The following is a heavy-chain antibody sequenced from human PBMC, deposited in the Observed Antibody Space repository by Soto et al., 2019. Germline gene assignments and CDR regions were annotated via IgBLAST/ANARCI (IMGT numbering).Heavy chain of an antibody. CDR1: GFTFDDYA. V-gene: IGHV3-9*01. J-gene: IGHJ6*02. CDR3: GLGDYWDGMDV. D-gene: IGHD2-15*01. Sequence: EVQLVESGGGLVQPGRSLRLSCAASGFTFDDYAMHWVRQAPGKGLEWVSGISWNSGSIGYADSVKGRFTISRDNAKNSLYLTMNMLRAEDTALYYCGLGDYWDGMDVWGQGTTVTVSS. CDR2: ISWNSGSI.